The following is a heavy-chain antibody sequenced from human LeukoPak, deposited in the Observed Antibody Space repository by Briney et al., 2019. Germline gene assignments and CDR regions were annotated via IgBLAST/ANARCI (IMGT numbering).Heavy chain of an antibody. J-gene: IGHJ4*02. CDR2: INPSGGST. CDR1: GYTFTSYG. CDR3: ARDVHEDILTGPTDY. V-gene: IGHV1-46*01. D-gene: IGHD3-9*01. Sequence: ASVKVSCKASGYTFTSYGISWVRQAPGQGLEWMGIINPSGGSTSYAQKFQGRVTMTRDTSTSTVYMELSSLRSEDTAVCYCARDVHEDILTGPTDYWGQGTLVTVSS.